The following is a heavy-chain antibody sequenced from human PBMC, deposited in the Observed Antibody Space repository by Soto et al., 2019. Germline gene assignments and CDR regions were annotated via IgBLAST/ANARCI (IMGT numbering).Heavy chain of an antibody. CDR2: IYRTGCT. D-gene: IGHD1-7*01. CDR1: CGSFTSNNW. Sequence: PSETLSLTCAVSCGSFTSNNWWTWVRQPPGQGLEWIGEIYRTGCTNYNPSLKSRVTISLDKSENQFSLKVTSLTAADTAVYYCASRDPGTSVDYWGQGTLVTVSS. V-gene: IGHV4-4*02. CDR3: ASRDPGTSVDY. J-gene: IGHJ4*02.